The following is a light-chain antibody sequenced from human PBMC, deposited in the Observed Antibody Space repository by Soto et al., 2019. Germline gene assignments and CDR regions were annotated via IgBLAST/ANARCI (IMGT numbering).Light chain of an antibody. CDR3: QQRSKMPLT. CDR2: GAS. J-gene: IGKJ1*01. Sequence: VVLTQSPGTLSLSPVEIATLSCRASQSVSSSYLAWYQQKPGQAPRLLIYGASSRATGIPDRFSGSGSGTDFTLTISRLEPEDFAIYYCQQRSKMPLTFGHGTKVDIK. CDR1: QSVSSSY. V-gene: IGKV3D-20*02.